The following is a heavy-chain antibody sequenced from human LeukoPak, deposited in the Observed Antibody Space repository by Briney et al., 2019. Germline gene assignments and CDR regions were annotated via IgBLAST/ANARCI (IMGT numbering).Heavy chain of an antibody. J-gene: IGHJ3*02. D-gene: IGHD3-3*01. V-gene: IGHV4-31*03. Sequence: PSETLSLNCTVSSGSINSGGYYWNCIRQHPGKGLECIGYIYYSVSTYYNPSLKSRVTISVDTSKNQFSLKLSSVTAADTSVYYFARGSRGVYSFDAFDIWRQATMLTVSS. CDR2: IYYSVST. CDR3: ARGSRGVYSFDAFDI. CDR1: SGSINSGGYY.